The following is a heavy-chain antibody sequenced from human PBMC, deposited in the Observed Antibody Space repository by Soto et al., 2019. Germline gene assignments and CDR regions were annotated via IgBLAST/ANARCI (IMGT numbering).Heavy chain of an antibody. CDR1: GGSISSGGYY. V-gene: IGHV4-31*03. CDR2: IYYSGST. CDR3: ARGAVTTITGWFDP. J-gene: IGHJ5*02. Sequence: SETLSLTCTVSGGSISSGGYYWSWIRQHPGKGLEWIGYIYYSGSTYYNPSLKSRVTISVDTSKNQFSLKLSSVTAADTAVYYCARGAVTTITGWFDPWGQGTLVTVSS. D-gene: IGHD4-17*01.